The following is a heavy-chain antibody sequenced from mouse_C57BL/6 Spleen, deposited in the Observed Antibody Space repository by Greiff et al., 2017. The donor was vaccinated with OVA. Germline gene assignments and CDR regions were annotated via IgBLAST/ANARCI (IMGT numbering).Heavy chain of an antibody. Sequence: EVQLVESGRGLVKPGGSLTLSCAASGFSFSSYAMSWVRQTPEKRLEWVATISDGGSYTYYPDNVKGRFTISRDNAKNNLYLQMSHLKSEDTAMYYCAREGRLGDWYFDVWGTGTTVTVSS. CDR1: GFSFSSYA. J-gene: IGHJ1*03. CDR2: ISDGGSYT. V-gene: IGHV5-4*01. CDR3: AREGRLGDWYFDV. D-gene: IGHD4-1*01.